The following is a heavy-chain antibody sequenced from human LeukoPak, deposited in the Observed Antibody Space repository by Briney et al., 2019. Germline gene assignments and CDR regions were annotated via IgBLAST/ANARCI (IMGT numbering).Heavy chain of an antibody. CDR2: ISWDGDST. D-gene: IGHD5-18*01. Sequence: PGGSLRLSCAASGFTFDDYTMHWVRQAPGKGLEWVSLISWDGDSTYYADAVKGRFTISRDNTKNFLYLQMNSLRSEDTAVYFCARGGSDTAMAHDYWGQGTLVTVSS. CDR1: GFTFDDYT. CDR3: ARGGSDTAMAHDY. V-gene: IGHV3-43*01. J-gene: IGHJ4*02.